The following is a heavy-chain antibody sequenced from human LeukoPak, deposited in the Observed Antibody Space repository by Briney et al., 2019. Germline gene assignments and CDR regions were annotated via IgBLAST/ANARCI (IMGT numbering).Heavy chain of an antibody. CDR1: GFTFSSYW. CDR2: INSDGSST. D-gene: IGHD2-2*01. Sequence: GGSLRLSRAASGFTFSSYWMHWVRHAPGKGLVWVSRINSDGSSTSYADSVKGRFTISRDNAKNTLYLQMNSLRAEDTAVYYCARVSSRGPLFDYWGQGTLVTVSS. J-gene: IGHJ4*02. V-gene: IGHV3-74*01. CDR3: ARVSSRGPLFDY.